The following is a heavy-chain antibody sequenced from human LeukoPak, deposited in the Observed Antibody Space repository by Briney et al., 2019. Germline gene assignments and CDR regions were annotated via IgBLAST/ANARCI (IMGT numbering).Heavy chain of an antibody. V-gene: IGHV3-48*03. D-gene: IGHD2-2*01. Sequence: GGSLRLSRAASGFTFSSYEMNWVRQAPGKGLEWVSYISSSGTTIYYADSVKGRFTISRDNAKNSLYLQMNSLRAEDTAVYYCARRYCSSTSCLIDYWGQGTLVTVSS. J-gene: IGHJ4*02. CDR2: ISSSGTTI. CDR3: ARRYCSSTSCLIDY. CDR1: GFTFSSYE.